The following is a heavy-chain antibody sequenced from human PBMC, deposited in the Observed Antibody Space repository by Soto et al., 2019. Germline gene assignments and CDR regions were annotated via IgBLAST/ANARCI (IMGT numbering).Heavy chain of an antibody. CDR2: IYFSGST. J-gene: IGHJ4*02. CDR3: AKDSGGYGFDY. CDR1: GGPISRGAFY. D-gene: IGHD1-26*01. Sequence: NLSGTLSLTFTFSGGPISRGAFYRSCMRQHPGKGLEWIGYIYFSGSTYYNPPLKSRVTISVDTSKNQFSLKLYSVTAADTAVYYCAKDSGGYGFDYWGQGTLVTVSS. V-gene: IGHV4-31*03.